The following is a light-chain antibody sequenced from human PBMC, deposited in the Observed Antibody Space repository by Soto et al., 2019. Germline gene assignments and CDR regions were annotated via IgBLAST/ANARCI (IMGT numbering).Light chain of an antibody. J-gene: IGKJ5*01. CDR2: GAS. CDR1: QSVSSN. V-gene: IGKV3-20*01. CDR3: QQYGSSPPRLT. Sequence: EIVMTQSPATLSVSPGERATLSCRAIQSVSSNLAWYQQKPGQAPRLLIYGASSRATGIPDRFSGSGSGTDFTLTISRLEPEDFAVYYCQQYGSSPPRLTFGQGTRLEIK.